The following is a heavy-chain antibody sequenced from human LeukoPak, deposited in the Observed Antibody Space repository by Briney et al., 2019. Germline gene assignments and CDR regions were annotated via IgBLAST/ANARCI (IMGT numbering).Heavy chain of an antibody. CDR2: ISSSSSYI. D-gene: IGHD3-9*01. J-gene: IGHJ4*02. CDR1: GFTFSSYS. V-gene: IGHV3-21*01. CDR3: ASLYYDILTGYYLSSDY. Sequence: KSGGSLRLSCAASGFTFSSYSMNWVRQAPGKGLEWVSSISSSSSYIYYADSVKGRFTISRDNAKNSLYLQMNSLRAEDTAVYYCASLYYDILTGYYLSSDYWGQGTLVTVSS.